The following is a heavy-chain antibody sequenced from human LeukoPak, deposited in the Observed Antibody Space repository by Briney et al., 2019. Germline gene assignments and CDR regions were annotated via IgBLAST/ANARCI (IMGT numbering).Heavy chain of an antibody. CDR1: GGSINSDIYS. Sequence: SETLSLTCTVSGGSINSDIYSWGWIRQPPGKGLEWTGTIYYSGNTYYNPSLDSRVTISVDTSKNQFSLKLSSVTAADTAVYYCARLTITGTGRGYMYVWGKGTTVTVSS. CDR3: ARLTITGTGRGYMYV. D-gene: IGHD1-7*01. J-gene: IGHJ6*03. CDR2: IYYSGNT. V-gene: IGHV4-39*01.